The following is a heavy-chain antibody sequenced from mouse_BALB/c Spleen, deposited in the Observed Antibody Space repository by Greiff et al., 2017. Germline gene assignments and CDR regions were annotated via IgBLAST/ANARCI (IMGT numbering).Heavy chain of an antibody. CDR1: GFSLTGYG. V-gene: IGHV2-6-7*01. J-gene: IGHJ4*01. D-gene: IGHD1-1*02. CDR3: ARRGPGDYYAMDY. CDR2: IWGDGST. Sequence: VMLVESGPGLVAPSQSLSITCTVSGFSLTGYGVNWVRQPPGKGLEWLGMIWGDGSTDYNSALKSRLSISKDNSKSQVFLKMNSLQTDDTARYYCARRGPGDYYAMDYWGQGTSVTVSS.